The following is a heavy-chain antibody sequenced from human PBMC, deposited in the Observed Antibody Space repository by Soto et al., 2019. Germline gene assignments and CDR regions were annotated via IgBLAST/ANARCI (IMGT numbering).Heavy chain of an antibody. V-gene: IGHV3-33*01. CDR3: ARPLTAYDSSGYFFDY. Sequence: QVQLVESGGGVVQPGRSLRLSCAASGFTFSSYGMHWVRQAPGKGLEWVAVIWYDGSNKYYADSVKGRFTISRDNSKNTLYLQMNSLRAEDTAVYYCARPLTAYDSSGYFFDYWGQGTLVTVSS. CDR1: GFTFSSYG. J-gene: IGHJ4*02. CDR2: IWYDGSNK. D-gene: IGHD3-22*01.